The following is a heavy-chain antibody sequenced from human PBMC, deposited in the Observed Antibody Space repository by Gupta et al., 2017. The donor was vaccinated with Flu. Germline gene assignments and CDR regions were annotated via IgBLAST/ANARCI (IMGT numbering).Heavy chain of an antibody. V-gene: IGHV3-23*01. CDR1: GLTFSDYA. CDR3: AKDRSGNPAIDY. D-gene: IGHD6-13*01. CDR2: FGAGGDRT. J-gene: IGHJ4*02. Sequence: EVQLLESGGGVVQPGESLRLSCVVSGLTFSDYAMNWVRQAPGQGLEWLSTFGAGGDRTYYADSVMGRFTISRDNSKNTIYLQMNSLTGDDTALYYCAKDRSGNPAIDYWGQGALVTVSA.